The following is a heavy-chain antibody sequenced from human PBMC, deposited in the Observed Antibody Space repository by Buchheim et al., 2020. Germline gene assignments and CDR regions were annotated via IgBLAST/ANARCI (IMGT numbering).Heavy chain of an antibody. Sequence: QVQLVESGGGVVQPGRSLRLSCAASGFTFSSYGMHWVRQAPGKGLEWVAVIWYDGSNKYYADSVKGRFTISSDNSKNTLYLQMNSLRAEDTAVYYCARDPGERGWYFDLWGRGTL. D-gene: IGHD1-1*01. CDR1: GFTFSSYG. CDR2: IWYDGSNK. V-gene: IGHV3-33*01. CDR3: ARDPGERGWYFDL. J-gene: IGHJ2*01.